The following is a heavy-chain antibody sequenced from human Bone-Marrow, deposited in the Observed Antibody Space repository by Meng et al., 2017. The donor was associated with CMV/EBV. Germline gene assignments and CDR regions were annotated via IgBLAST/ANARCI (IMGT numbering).Heavy chain of an antibody. D-gene: IGHD5-12*01. CDR1: GGSISIYY. V-gene: IGHV4-59*01. CDR3: ARDRGQKWIRPSHPTRYGMDV. J-gene: IGHJ6*02. Sequence: SETLSLACTVAGGSISIYYWSWIRPPPGKGLEWIGSIYYSGSTNYNPTLKRRVTISVDKSKNQFSLELSSVTAADTAVYYCARDRGQKWIRPSHPTRYGMDVWGQGTTVTVSS. CDR2: IYYSGST.